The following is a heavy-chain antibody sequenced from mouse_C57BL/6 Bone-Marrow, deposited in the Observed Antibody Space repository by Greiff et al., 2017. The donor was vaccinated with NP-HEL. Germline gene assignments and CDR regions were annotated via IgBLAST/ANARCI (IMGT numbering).Heavy chain of an antibody. J-gene: IGHJ2*01. CDR2: IDPSDSYT. CDR1: GYTFTSYW. Sequence: QVQLQQPGAELVKPGASVKLSCKASGYTFTSYWMQWVKQRPGQGLEWIGEIDPSDSYTNYNQKFKGKATLTVDTSSSTAYMQLSSLTSEDSAVYYCAREEIYYGKVFDYWGQGTTLTVSS. D-gene: IGHD2-1*01. V-gene: IGHV1-50*01. CDR3: AREEIYYGKVFDY.